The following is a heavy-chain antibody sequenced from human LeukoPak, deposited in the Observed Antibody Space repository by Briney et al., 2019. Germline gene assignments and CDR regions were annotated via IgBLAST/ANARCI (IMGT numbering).Heavy chain of an antibody. D-gene: IGHD5-12*01. CDR1: GFTFSSYS. V-gene: IGHV3-21*01. CDR3: ARLYSGYDGVIDY. Sequence: GGSLRLSCAASGFTFSSYSMNWVRQAPGKGLEWVSSISSSSSYIYYADSVKGRFTISRDNAKNSLYLQMNSLRAEDTAVYYCARLYSGYDGVIDYWGQGTLVTVSS. CDR2: ISSSSSYI. J-gene: IGHJ4*02.